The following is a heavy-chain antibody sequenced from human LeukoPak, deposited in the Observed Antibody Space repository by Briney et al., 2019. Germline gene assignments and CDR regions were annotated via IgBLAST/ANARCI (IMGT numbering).Heavy chain of an antibody. D-gene: IGHD3-10*01. V-gene: IGHV1-2*02. Sequence: GASVKLSCKASGYTFTGYYMHWVRQAPGQGLGWMGWINPNSGGTNYAQKFQGRVTMTRDTSISTAYMELSRLRSDDTAVYYCARDVGGFEAYYFDYWGQGTLVTVSS. J-gene: IGHJ4*02. CDR3: ARDVGGFEAYYFDY. CDR2: INPNSGGT. CDR1: GYTFTGYY.